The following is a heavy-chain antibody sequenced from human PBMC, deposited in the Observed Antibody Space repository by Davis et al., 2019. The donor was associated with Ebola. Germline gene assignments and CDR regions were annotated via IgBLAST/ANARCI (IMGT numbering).Heavy chain of an antibody. J-gene: IGHJ5*02. CDR2: FSYGDNT. Sequence: MPSETLSLTCTVSGASISSRSYYWGWIRQPPGKGLEWVGSFSYGDNTHYYNPSLRSRVTISVDTSKNQFSLKLSSVTAADTAVYYCARSNRPAIWQLVHNWFDPWGQGTLVTVSS. D-gene: IGHD6-6*01. CDR3: ARSNRPAIWQLVHNWFDP. V-gene: IGHV4-39*01. CDR1: GASISSRSYY.